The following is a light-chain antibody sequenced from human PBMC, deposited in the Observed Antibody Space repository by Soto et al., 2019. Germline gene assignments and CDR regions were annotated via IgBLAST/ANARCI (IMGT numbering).Light chain of an antibody. CDR3: LLSYSGARVV. J-gene: IGLJ2*01. V-gene: IGLV7-46*01. Sequence: QSVVTQEPSLTVSPGGTVTLTCGSSTGAVTSGHYPYWFQQKPGHAPRTLIYDTSNKHSWTPARFSGSLLGGKAALTLSGAQPEDEAEYYCLLSYSGARVVFGGGTKLTVL. CDR1: TGAVTSGHY. CDR2: DTS.